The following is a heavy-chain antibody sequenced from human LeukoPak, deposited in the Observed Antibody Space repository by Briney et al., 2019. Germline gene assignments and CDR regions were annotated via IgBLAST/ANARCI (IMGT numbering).Heavy chain of an antibody. D-gene: IGHD6-13*01. Sequence: SVNVSCTASGGTFSSYAISWVRQAPGQGLEWMGGIIPIFGTANYAQKFQGRVTITADESTSTAYMELSSLRSEDTAVYHCARYSSSWRTYFDYWGQGTLVTVSS. J-gene: IGHJ4*02. CDR1: GGTFSSYA. V-gene: IGHV1-69*13. CDR2: IIPIFGTA. CDR3: ARYSSSWRTYFDY.